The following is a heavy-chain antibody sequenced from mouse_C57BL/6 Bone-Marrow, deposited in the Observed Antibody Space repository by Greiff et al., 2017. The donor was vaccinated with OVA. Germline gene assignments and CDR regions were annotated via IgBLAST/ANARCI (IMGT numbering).Heavy chain of an antibody. V-gene: IGHV14-4*01. CDR3: TTGEDLYYFDY. CDR2: IDPENGDT. Sequence: EVKLMESGAELVRPGASVKLSCTASGFNIKDDYMHWVKQRPEQGLEWIGWIDPENGDTEYASKFQGKATITADTSSNTAYLQLSSLTSEDTAVYYCTTGEDLYYFDYWGQGTTLTVSS. CDR1: GFNIKDDY. J-gene: IGHJ2*01.